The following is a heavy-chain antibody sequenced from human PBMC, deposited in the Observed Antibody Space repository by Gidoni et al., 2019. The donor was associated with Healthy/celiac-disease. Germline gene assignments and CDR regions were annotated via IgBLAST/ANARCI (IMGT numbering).Heavy chain of an antibody. CDR3: AKAFSGWYDWIAQGFDP. Sequence: QVQLVESGGGVVQPGRSLRLSCAASGLTFSSYGMHWVRQAPGKGLEWVAVISYDGSNKYYADSVKGRFTISRDNSKNTLYLQMNSLRAEDTAVYYCAKAFSGWYDWIAQGFDPWGQGTLVTVSS. D-gene: IGHD6-19*01. V-gene: IGHV3-30*18. CDR2: ISYDGSNK. CDR1: GLTFSSYG. J-gene: IGHJ5*02.